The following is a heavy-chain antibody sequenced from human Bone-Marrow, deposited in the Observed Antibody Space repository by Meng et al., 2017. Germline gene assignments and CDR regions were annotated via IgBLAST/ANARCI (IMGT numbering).Heavy chain of an antibody. CDR3: AGVLRFRNWFDP. CDR1: GFSFSSYA. J-gene: IGHJ5*02. Sequence: QVQLVESGGGVVQPGRSLRLSCAASGFSFSSYAMHWVRQAPGKGLEWVAVISHDGSNKYYGDSVRGRFTISRDNAENTLYVQINSLTAEDTAVYYCAGVLRFRNWFDPWGQGTLVTVSS. CDR2: ISHDGSNK. V-gene: IGHV3-30-3*01. D-gene: IGHD4-17*01.